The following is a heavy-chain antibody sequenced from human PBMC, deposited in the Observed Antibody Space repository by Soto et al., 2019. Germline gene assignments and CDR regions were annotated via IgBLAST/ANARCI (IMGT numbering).Heavy chain of an antibody. Sequence: QITLNESGPTLVKPTQTLTLTCTFSGFSLGTYGVGVGWIRQPPGKALEWLALIYWDDDKRYSPSLKSRLTITKDPSKSPLFLTLTNMDPVDTATYYCAHRGGGIVAWYFELWGRGTPVIVSS. J-gene: IGHJ2*01. CDR3: AHRGGGIVAWYFEL. CDR1: GFSLGTYGVG. CDR2: IYWDDDK. V-gene: IGHV2-5*02. D-gene: IGHD1-26*01.